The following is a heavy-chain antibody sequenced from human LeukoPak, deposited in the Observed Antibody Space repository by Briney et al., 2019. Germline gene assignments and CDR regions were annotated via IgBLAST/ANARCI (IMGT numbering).Heavy chain of an antibody. Sequence: ASVKVSCKASGYTFTSYYIHWVRQAPGQGLEWMGIINPNGGSTSYAQEFQGGVTVTRDTSTSTVYMELSSLRSEDTAVYYCARDPSGTYIDYWGQGTLVTVSS. CDR3: ARDPSGTYIDY. CDR2: INPNGGST. V-gene: IGHV1-46*01. D-gene: IGHD1-26*01. CDR1: GYTFTSYY. J-gene: IGHJ4*02.